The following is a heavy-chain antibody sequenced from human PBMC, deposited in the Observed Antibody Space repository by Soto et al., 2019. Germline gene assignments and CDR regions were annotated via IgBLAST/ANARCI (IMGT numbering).Heavy chain of an antibody. V-gene: IGHV1-2*02. J-gene: IGHJ4*02. CDR1: GYTFTGHY. CDR2: INPNSGGT. Sequence: QVQLVQSGAEVKKPGASVKVSCKASGYTFTGHYIHWVRQAPGQGLEWMGWINPNSGGTYYAQKFQGRSTMTRDTSISTGYMELGRLRSDVTAVYYCAGVGPCSSTTSCYPFVYWGQETLVTVSS. CDR3: AGVGPCSSTTSCYPFVY. D-gene: IGHD2-2*01.